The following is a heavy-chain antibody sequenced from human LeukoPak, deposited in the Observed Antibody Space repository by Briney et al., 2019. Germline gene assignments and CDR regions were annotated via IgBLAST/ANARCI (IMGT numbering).Heavy chain of an antibody. CDR3: AKGSRPGYSYGPREYYYYMDV. J-gene: IGHJ6*03. CDR1: GFTFSSYA. V-gene: IGHV3-23*01. CDR2: ISGSGGST. D-gene: IGHD5-18*01. Sequence: PGGSLRLSCAASGFTFSSYAMSWVRQAPGKGLEWVSAISGSGGSTFYADSVKGRFTISRDNSKNTLYLQMNSLRAENTAVYYCAKGSRPGYSYGPREYYYYMDVWGKGTTVTVSS.